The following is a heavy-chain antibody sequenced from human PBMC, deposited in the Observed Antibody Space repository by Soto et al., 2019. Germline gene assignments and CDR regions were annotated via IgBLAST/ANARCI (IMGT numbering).Heavy chain of an antibody. CDR3: AKRRGAGGHFDY. CDR2: VSIGGST. Sequence: DVQLLASGGGLVQPEGSLRLSCAASGFTFSSYAMGWVRQGPGKGLEWVAVVSIGGSTHYADSVRGRFTISRDNSKNTLSLQMNSLTAEDTAVYCCAKRRGAGGHFDYWGQGALVTVSS. V-gene: IGHV3-23*01. CDR1: GFTFSSYA. J-gene: IGHJ4*02. D-gene: IGHD2-15*01.